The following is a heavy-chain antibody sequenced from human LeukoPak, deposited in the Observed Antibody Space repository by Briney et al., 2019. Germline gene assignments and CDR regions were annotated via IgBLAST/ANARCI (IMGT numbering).Heavy chain of an antibody. CDR3: ARGVVRLADYYYYMDV. J-gene: IGHJ6*03. D-gene: IGHD2-15*01. Sequence: GSSVKVSCKASGGTFSSYAISWVRQAPGQGLEWMGGIIPIFGTANYAQKFQGRVTITADKSTSTAYMELSSLRSEDTAVYYCARGVVRLADYYYYMDVWGKGTTVTVSS. CDR1: GGTFSSYA. V-gene: IGHV1-69*06. CDR2: IIPIFGTA.